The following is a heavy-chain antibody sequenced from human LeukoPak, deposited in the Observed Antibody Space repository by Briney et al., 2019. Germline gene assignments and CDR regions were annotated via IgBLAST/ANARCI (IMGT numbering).Heavy chain of an antibody. CDR1: GGSISSSSYY. D-gene: IGHD3-9*01. V-gene: IGHV4-39*01. CDR3: ARLPSDWLVVNYYMDV. CDR2: IYYSGST. Sequence: PSETLSLTCTVSGGSISSSSYYWGWIRQPPGKGLEWIGSIYYSGSTYYNPSLKSRVTISVDTSKNQFSLKLSSVTAADTAVYYCARLPSDWLVVNYYMDVWGKGTTATVSS. J-gene: IGHJ6*03.